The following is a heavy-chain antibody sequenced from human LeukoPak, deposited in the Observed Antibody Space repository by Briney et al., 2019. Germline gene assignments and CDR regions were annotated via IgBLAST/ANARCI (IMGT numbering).Heavy chain of an antibody. CDR2: INPNSGGT. CDR1: GYTFTGYH. D-gene: IGHD4-23*01. CDR3: ARPTGGSSPAYYYYMDV. J-gene: IGHJ6*03. Sequence: ASVKVSCKASGYTFTGYHMHWVRQAPGQGLEWMGRINPNSGGTNYAQKFQGRVTMTRDTSISTAYMELSRLRSDDTAVYYCARPTGGSSPAYYYYMDVWGKGTTVTVSS. V-gene: IGHV1-2*06.